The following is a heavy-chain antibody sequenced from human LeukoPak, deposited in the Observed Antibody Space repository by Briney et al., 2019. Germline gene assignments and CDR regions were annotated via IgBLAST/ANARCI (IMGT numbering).Heavy chain of an antibody. V-gene: IGHV1-18*01. J-gene: IGHJ1*01. CDR2: ISVYSGNT. CDR3: LRTQPDNMIVVVSSD. Sequence: ASVKVSCKASGYTLTNYGISWVRQAPGQGLEWMGWISVYSGNTKYSQKVQGRVTMTTDTSLSTAYMEVRSLTSDDTAMYYCLRTQPDNMIVVVSSDWGQGTLVTVSS. CDR1: GYTLTNYG. D-gene: IGHD3-22*01.